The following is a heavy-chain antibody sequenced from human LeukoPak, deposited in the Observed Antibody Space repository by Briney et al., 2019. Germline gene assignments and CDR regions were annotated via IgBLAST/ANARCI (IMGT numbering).Heavy chain of an antibody. V-gene: IGHV4-59*01. J-gene: IGHJ5*02. CDR2: IYYSGST. CDR3: ARDIAAAGTGP. CDR1: GGSISSYH. D-gene: IGHD6-13*01. Sequence: RPSETLSLTCTVSGGSISSYHWSWIRQPPGKGLEWIGYIYYSGSTNYNPSLKSRVTISVDTSKNQFSLKLSSVTAADTAVYYCARDIAAAGTGPWGQGTLVTVSS.